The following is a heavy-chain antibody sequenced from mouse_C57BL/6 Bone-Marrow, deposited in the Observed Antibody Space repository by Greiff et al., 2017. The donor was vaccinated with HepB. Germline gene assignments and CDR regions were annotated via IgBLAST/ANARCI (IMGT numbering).Heavy chain of an antibody. V-gene: IGHV5-17*01. Sequence: EVKVVESGGGLVKPGGSLKLSCAASGFTFSDYGMHWVRQAPEKGLEWVAYISSGSSTIYYADTVKGRFTISRDNAKNTLFLQMTSLRSEDTAMYYCARRDSNYFAWFAYWGQGTLVTVSA. D-gene: IGHD2-5*01. CDR1: GFTFSDYG. J-gene: IGHJ3*01. CDR3: ARRDSNYFAWFAY. CDR2: ISSGSSTI.